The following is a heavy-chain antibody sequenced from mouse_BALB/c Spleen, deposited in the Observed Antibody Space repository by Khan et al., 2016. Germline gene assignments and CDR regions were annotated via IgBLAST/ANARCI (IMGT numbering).Heavy chain of an antibody. J-gene: IGHJ3*01. V-gene: IGHV1S135*01. Sequence: VQLQQSGPELMKPGASVKVSCKASGYSFTDYNMYWVKQSHGKSFEWIGYIDPYNGGTGYNQKFKGKATLTVEKSSSTAFMHLNSLTSEDSVVYYGARKDYETIWFAYWGQGTLVTVSA. CDR3: ARKDYETIWFAY. CDR2: IDPYNGGT. CDR1: GYSFTDYN. D-gene: IGHD2-4*01.